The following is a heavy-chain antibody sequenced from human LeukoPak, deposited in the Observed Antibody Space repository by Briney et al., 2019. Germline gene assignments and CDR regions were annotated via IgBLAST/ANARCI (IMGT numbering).Heavy chain of an antibody. J-gene: IGHJ4*02. V-gene: IGHV1-2*02. D-gene: IGHD3-16*02. CDR2: IQSDSGDT. CDR3: ARDLTGDLYTFFDY. CDR1: GYTFTGYH. Sequence: GASVKVSCKTTGYTFTGYHLHRVRQAPGQGLEWMAWIQSDSGDTNYAQKFQGRVTVTRDKFTRTSYIEVDRLSSDDTTVYYCARDLTGDLYTFFDYWGQGTLVTVSS.